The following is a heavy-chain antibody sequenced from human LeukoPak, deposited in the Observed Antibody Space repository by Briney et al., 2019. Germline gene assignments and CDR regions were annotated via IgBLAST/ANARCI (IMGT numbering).Heavy chain of an antibody. V-gene: IGHV3-66*01. J-gene: IGHJ4*02. CDR1: GFTVSSNY. CDR3: ARGRVGRYFDY. D-gene: IGHD1-26*01. CDR2: IYSGGST. Sequence: GGSLRLSCAASGFTVSSNYMSWVRQAPGKGLEWVSVIYSGGSTYYADSVKGRFTISRDNSKNTLYLQMNSLRAEDTAVYYCARGRVGRYFDYWGQGTLVTVSS.